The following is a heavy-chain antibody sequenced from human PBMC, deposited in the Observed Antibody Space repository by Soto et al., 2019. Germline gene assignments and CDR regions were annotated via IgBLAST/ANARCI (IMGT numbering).Heavy chain of an antibody. V-gene: IGHV4-61*08. CDR3: ARASTVTTRGSRNNWFDP. Sequence: TSETLSLTCTVSGGSISSGGYYWSWIRQPPGKGLEWIGYIYYSGSTNYNPSLKSRVTISVDTSKNQFSLKLSSVTAADTAVYYCARASTVTTRGSRNNWFDPWGQGTLVTVSS. D-gene: IGHD4-17*01. J-gene: IGHJ5*02. CDR1: GGSISSGGYY. CDR2: IYYSGST.